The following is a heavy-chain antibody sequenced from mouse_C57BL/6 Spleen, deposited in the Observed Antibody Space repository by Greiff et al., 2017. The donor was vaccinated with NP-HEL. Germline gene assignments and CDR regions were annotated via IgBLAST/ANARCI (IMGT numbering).Heavy chain of an antibody. V-gene: IGHV1-82*01. CDR3: GRLSDYGSSYVFDY. CDR2: IYPGDGDT. CDR1: GYAFSSSW. D-gene: IGHD1-1*01. Sequence: VKVVESGPELMKPGASVKISCKASGYAFSSSWMNWVKQRPGKGLEWIGRIYPGDGDTNYNGQFKGKATLTADNSSSTAYMQLSSLTSEDSAVDFCGRLSDYGSSYVFDYWGQGTTLTVSS. J-gene: IGHJ2*01.